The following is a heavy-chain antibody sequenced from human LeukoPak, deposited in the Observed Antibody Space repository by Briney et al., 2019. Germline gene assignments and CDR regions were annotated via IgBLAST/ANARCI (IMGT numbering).Heavy chain of an antibody. CDR3: AAAVAARPGYFDY. CDR2: IVVGSGNT. Sequence: ASVKVSCKASGFTFTSSAVQWVRQARGQRLEWIGRIVVGSGNTNYAQKFQERVTITRDMSTSTAYMELSSLRSEDTAVYYCAAAVAARPGYFDYWGQGTLVTVSS. D-gene: IGHD6-6*01. CDR1: GFTFTSSA. J-gene: IGHJ4*02. V-gene: IGHV1-58*01.